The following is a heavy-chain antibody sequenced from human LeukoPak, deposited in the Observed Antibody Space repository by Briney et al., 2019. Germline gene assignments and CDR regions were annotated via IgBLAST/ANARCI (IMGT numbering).Heavy chain of an antibody. CDR2: ISSSSSYI. Sequence: GGSLRLSCAASGFTFSSYSMNWVRQAPGKGLEGVSSISSSSSYIYYADSVKGRFTISRDNAKNSLYLQMNSLRAEDTAVYYCARRYGGYSYGPPFDYWGQGTLVTVSS. CDR1: GFTFSSYS. V-gene: IGHV3-21*01. D-gene: IGHD5-18*01. J-gene: IGHJ4*02. CDR3: ARRYGGYSYGPPFDY.